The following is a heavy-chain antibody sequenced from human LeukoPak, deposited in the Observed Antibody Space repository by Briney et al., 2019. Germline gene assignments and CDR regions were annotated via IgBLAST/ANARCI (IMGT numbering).Heavy chain of an antibody. V-gene: IGHV1-18*01. CDR3: ARAPRVNIVVVPAASGNWFDP. D-gene: IGHD2-2*01. J-gene: IGHJ5*02. CDR2: ISAYNGNT. Sequence: ASVTVSCKASGYTFTSYGISWVRQAPGQGLEWMGWISAYNGNTNYAPKLQGRVTMTTDTSTSTAYMELRSLRSDDTAVYYCARAPRVNIVVVPAASGNWFDPWGQGTLVTVSS. CDR1: GYTFTSYG.